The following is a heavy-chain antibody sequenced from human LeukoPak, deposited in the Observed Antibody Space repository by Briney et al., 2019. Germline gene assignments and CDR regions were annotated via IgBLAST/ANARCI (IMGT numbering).Heavy chain of an antibody. D-gene: IGHD4-17*01. V-gene: IGHV4-61*10. Sequence: SETLSLTCTVSGASISGGSYYWSWIRQPAGKGLEWIGYIYYSGSTSYNLSLKSRVTISIDTSKNQFSLKLSSVTAADTAVYYCARVTSGDYVGNFDYWGQGTLVTVSS. CDR2: IYYSGST. J-gene: IGHJ4*02. CDR3: ARVTSGDYVGNFDY. CDR1: GASISGGSYY.